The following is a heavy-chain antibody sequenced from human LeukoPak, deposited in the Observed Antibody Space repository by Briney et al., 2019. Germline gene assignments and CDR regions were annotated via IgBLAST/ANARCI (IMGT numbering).Heavy chain of an antibody. CDR2: INAGNGNT. CDR1: GYTFTSYA. CDR3: ASLGGPHDYVFDY. D-gene: IGHD3-16*01. Sequence: ASVKVSCKASGYTFTSYAMHWVRQAPGQRLEWMGWINAGNGNTKYSQKFQGRVTMTGDTSTSTVYMELSSLRSEDTAVYYCASLGGPHDYVFDYWGQGTLVTVSS. J-gene: IGHJ4*02. V-gene: IGHV1-3*01.